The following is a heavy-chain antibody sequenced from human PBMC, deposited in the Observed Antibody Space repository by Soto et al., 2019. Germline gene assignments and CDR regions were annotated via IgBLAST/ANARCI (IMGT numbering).Heavy chain of an antibody. J-gene: IGHJ3*02. D-gene: IGHD6-19*01. CDR1: GYTFTGYY. Sequence: ASVKVSCKASGYTFTGYYMHWVRQAPGQGLEWMGWINPNSGGTNYAQKFQGWVTMTRNTSISTAYMELSSLRSEDTAVYYCASSSGWGFDAFDIWGQGTMVTVSS. V-gene: IGHV1-2*04. CDR2: INPNSGGT. CDR3: ASSSGWGFDAFDI.